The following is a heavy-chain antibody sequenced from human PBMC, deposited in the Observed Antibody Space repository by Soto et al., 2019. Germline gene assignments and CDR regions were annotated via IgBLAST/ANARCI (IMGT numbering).Heavy chain of an antibody. D-gene: IGHD3-3*01. CDR2: IIPIFGTA. J-gene: IGHJ5*02. CDR1: GGTFSSYA. CDR3: ARDRSLGGRITIFGVARGGFDP. Sequence: ASVKVSCKASGGTFSSYAMSWVRQAPGQGLEWMGGIIPIFGTANYAQKFQGRVTITADESTSTAYMELSSLRSEDTAVYYCARDRSLGGRITIFGVARGGFDPWGQGTLVTV. V-gene: IGHV1-69*13.